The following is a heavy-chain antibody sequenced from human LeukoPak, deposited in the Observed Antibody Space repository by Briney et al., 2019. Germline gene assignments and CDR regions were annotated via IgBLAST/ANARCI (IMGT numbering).Heavy chain of an antibody. Sequence: SETLSLTCTVSAYSISDGYYWGWIRQSPGRGLEWIGHIHHSGNTYYNPSLKSRVTISVDTSKNQFSLKLRSVTAADTAVYYCARVLFLQLLNDACDIWGQGTMVTVSS. CDR3: ARVLFLQLLNDACDI. V-gene: IGHV4-38-2*02. CDR2: IHHSGNT. J-gene: IGHJ3*02. CDR1: AYSISDGYY. D-gene: IGHD5-24*01.